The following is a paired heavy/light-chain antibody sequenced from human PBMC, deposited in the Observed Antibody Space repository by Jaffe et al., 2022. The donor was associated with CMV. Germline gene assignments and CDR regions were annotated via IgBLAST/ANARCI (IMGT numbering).Light chain of an antibody. J-gene: IGKJ5*01. Sequence: DIQMTQSPSAMSASVGDRVTITCRASQGISNYLAWFQQKPGKVPKRLIYAASSLQSGVPSRFSGSESGTEFTLTISSLQPEDFATYYCLQHNSYPLTFGQGTRLEIK. CDR3: LQHNSYPLT. CDR1: QGISNY. V-gene: IGKV1-17*03. CDR2: AAS.
Heavy chain of an antibody. CDR3: ARGTDYYDSTAYHPYFDY. CDR2: IYPGDSDT. V-gene: IGHV5-51*01. D-gene: IGHD3-22*01. Sequence: EVQLVQSGAEVKKPGESLKISCKGSGHSFTNYWIGWVRQMPGKGLEWMGIIYPGDSDTRYSPSFQGQVTISADKSITTAYLQWSSLKASDTAMYYCARGTDYYDSTAYHPYFDYWGQGTLVTVSS. J-gene: IGHJ4*02. CDR1: GHSFTNYW.